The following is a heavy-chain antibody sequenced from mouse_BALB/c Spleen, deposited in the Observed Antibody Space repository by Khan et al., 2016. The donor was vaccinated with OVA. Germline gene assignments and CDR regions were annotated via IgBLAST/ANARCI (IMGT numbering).Heavy chain of an antibody. J-gene: IGHJ4*01. V-gene: IGHV1S41*01. Sequence: DLVKPGASVKLSCKASGYTFTSYWINWIKQRPGQGLEWIGRVSRGSGSRYSSEVFKAKAKETVDKSSSTAYIKLNSLSSEASAVYFCTSSNYYGNSLYALDYWGQGTSVTVSS. CDR2: VSRGSGSR. D-gene: IGHD1-1*01. CDR3: TSSNYYGNSLYALDY. CDR1: GYTFTSYW.